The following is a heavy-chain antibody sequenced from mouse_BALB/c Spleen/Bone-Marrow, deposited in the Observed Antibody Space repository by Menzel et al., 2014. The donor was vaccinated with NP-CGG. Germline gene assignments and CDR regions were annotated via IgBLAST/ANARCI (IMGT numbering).Heavy chain of an antibody. D-gene: IGHD2-3*01. CDR1: GFTFTDYY. CDR2: IRNKANGYTT. V-gene: IGHV7-3*02. CDR3: ARDMCDGLRWYFDV. Sequence: EVHLVESGGGLVQPGGSLRPSCATSGFTFTDYYMSWVRQPPGKALEWLGFIRNKANGYTTDYSASVKGRFTISRDNSQSILYLQMNTLRAEDSATYYCARDMCDGLRWYFDVWGAGTTVTVSS. J-gene: IGHJ1*01.